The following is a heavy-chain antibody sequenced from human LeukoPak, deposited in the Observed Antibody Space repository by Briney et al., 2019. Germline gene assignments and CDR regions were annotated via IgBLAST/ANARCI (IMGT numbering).Heavy chain of an antibody. D-gene: IGHD1-26*01. V-gene: IGHV3-7*01. J-gene: IGHJ4*02. CDR3: ARDEVGGPLKY. CDR2: IREDGNKE. Sequence: GGSLRLSCAASGFTFSSYGMSWVRQAPGKGLEWVANIREDGNKENYIDSVRGRFSISRDNAKNSLYLQMNSLRAEDSAVYYCARDEVGGPLKYWGQGVLVTVSS. CDR1: GFTFSSYG.